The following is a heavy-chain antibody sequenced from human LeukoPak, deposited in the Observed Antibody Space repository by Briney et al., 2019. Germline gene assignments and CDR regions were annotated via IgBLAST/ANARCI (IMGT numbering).Heavy chain of an antibody. J-gene: IGHJ6*02. D-gene: IGHD1-7*01. V-gene: IGHV4-34*09. CDR3: ARGRGITGTTGDYYYYGMDV. CDR1: GGSFSGYY. Sequence: SETLSLTCAVYGGSFSGYYWSWIRQPPGKGLEWIGEINHSGSTNYNPSLKSRVTISVDTSKNQFSLKLSSVTAADTAVYYCARGRGITGTTGDYYYYGMDVWGQGTTVTVSS. CDR2: INHSGST.